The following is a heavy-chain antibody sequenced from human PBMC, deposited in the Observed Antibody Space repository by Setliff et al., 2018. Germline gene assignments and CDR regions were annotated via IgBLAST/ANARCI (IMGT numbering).Heavy chain of an antibody. D-gene: IGHD1-1*01. V-gene: IGHV4-31*03. J-gene: IGHJ6*03. CDR2: IYYSGNT. Sequence: PSETLSLTCTVSGGSISSGGYYWSWIRQHPGKGLEWIGYIYYSGNTYYNPSLKSRVTISVDTSKNQFSLKLTSVTAADTAVYYCARAKKYRTHYYYYMDVWGKGTTVTVSS. CDR3: ARAKKYRTHYYYYMDV. CDR1: GGSISSGGYY.